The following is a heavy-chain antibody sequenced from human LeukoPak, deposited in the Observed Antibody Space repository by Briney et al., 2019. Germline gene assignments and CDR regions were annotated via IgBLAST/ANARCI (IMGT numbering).Heavy chain of an antibody. J-gene: IGHJ3*02. Sequence: SETLFLTCTVSGASVSASSYFWGWIRQPPGKGLEWIGTLHYSGSTYYNTSLRSRVTISVDTSKNQFSLKLNSVTSADTAIYYCARDWDGAFDFNTFDIWGLGTMVTVSS. CDR3: ARDWDGAFDFNTFDI. D-gene: IGHD4/OR15-4a*01. CDR2: LHYSGST. V-gene: IGHV4-39*07. CDR1: GASVSASSYF.